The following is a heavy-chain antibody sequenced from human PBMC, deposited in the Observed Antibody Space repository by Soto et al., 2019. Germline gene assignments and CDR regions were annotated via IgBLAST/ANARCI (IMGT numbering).Heavy chain of an antibody. J-gene: IGHJ4*02. D-gene: IGHD6-13*01. Sequence: GGSLRLSCAASGFTFSSYWMSWVRQAPGKGLEWVANVKGDGSDTCYVDSVKGRFTISRDNAKNSLYLQMNSLRAEDTAVYYCATSAAAPGNYWGQGTLVTVSS. CDR3: ATSAAAPGNY. CDR1: GFTFSSYW. CDR2: VKGDGSDT. V-gene: IGHV3-7*01.